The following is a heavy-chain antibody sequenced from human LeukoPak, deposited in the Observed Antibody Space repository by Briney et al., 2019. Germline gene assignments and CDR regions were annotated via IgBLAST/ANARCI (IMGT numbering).Heavy chain of an antibody. CDR1: GFTFSTYS. J-gene: IGHJ4*02. V-gene: IGHV3-21*01. Sequence: GGSLRLSCAASGFTFSTYSMNWVRQAPGKGLEWVSSINSKSDHIYYADSVKGRFTISRDNAKNSLYLQMNSLRAEDTAVYYCAKIWAATPEFDYWGQGTLVTVSS. CDR3: AKIWAATPEFDY. CDR2: INSKSDHI. D-gene: IGHD2-15*01.